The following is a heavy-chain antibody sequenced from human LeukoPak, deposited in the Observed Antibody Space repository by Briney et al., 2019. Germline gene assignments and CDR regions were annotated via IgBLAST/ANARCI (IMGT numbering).Heavy chain of an antibody. V-gene: IGHV1-2*02. CDR2: INPNSGGT. D-gene: IGHD5-18*01. Sequence: ASVKVSCKASGYTFTGYYMRWVRQAPEQGLEWMGWINPNSGGTNYAQKFQVRVTMTRDTSISTAYMELSRLRSDDTAVYYCASSEPDSYGHYGVDYWGQGTLVTVSS. CDR1: GYTFTGYY. J-gene: IGHJ4*02. CDR3: ASSEPDSYGHYGVDY.